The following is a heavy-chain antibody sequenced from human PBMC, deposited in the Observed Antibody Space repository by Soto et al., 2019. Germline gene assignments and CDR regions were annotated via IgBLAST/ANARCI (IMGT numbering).Heavy chain of an antibody. CDR3: ARDWGDYYDSSGPDY. Sequence: GASVKVSCKASGYTFTGYYMHWVRQAPGQGLEWMGWINPDSGGTNYAQKFQGRVTMTRDTSISTAYMELSRLRSDDTAVYYCARDWGDYYDSSGPDYWGQGTLVTVSS. CDR1: GYTFTGYY. CDR2: INPDSGGT. D-gene: IGHD3-22*01. V-gene: IGHV1-2*02. J-gene: IGHJ4*02.